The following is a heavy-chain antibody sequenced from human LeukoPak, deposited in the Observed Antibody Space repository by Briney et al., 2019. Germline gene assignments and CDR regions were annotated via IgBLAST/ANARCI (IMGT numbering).Heavy chain of an antibody. Sequence: GASVKVSCETSGYTFTGYYIHWGRPAPGQGREWMGWISPDNGDTNYAQKFQGRVTMTRDTSISTAYMELSRLKYDDTAVYYCSRRMAVAATFDYWGQGTLVTVSS. V-gene: IGHV1-2*02. CDR2: ISPDNGDT. CDR3: SRRMAVAATFDY. J-gene: IGHJ4*02. D-gene: IGHD6-19*01. CDR1: GYTFTGYY.